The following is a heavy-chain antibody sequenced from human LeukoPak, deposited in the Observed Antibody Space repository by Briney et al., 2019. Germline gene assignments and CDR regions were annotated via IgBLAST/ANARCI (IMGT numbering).Heavy chain of an antibody. CDR3: AREGEGSGGSCYSYGWFDP. CDR1: GGSVSSGGDY. V-gene: IGHV4-61*08. D-gene: IGHD2-15*01. Sequence: SETLSLTCTVSGGSVSSGGDYWSWIRQPPGKGLEWIGYISSSGTNYNPSLKSRVTISVDTSKNQFSLKLRSATTADTALYYCAREGEGSGGSCYSYGWFDPWGQGTLVTVSS. J-gene: IGHJ5*02. CDR2: ISSSGT.